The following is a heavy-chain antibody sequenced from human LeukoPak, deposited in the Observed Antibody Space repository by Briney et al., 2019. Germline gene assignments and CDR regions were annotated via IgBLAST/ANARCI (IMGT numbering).Heavy chain of an antibody. D-gene: IGHD5-24*01. CDR3: ARGDVYFDS. CDR2: IGASNRNT. V-gene: IGHV1-18*01. J-gene: IGHJ4*02. CDR1: GYMFTNYD. Sequence: ASVKVSCKSSGYMFTNYDINWVRQAPGQGLEWMGWIGASNRNTNYAQKFQGRVTMTTDTSTSTAYMELRSLTSDYTAVYHCARGDVYFDSWGQGTLVTVSS.